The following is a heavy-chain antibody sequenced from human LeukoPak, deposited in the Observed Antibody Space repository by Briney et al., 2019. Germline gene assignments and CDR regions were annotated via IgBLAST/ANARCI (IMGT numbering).Heavy chain of an antibody. CDR3: ARDLRETTECELLRSDVPLYAFDI. V-gene: IGHV3-21*01. CDR1: GFTFSSYS. CDR2: ISSSSSYI. D-gene: IGHD1-26*01. J-gene: IGHJ3*02. Sequence: GGSLRLSCAASGFTFSSYSMNWVRQAPGKGLEWVSSISSSSSYIYYADSVKGRFTISRDNAKNSLYLQMNSLRAEDTAVYYCARDLRETTECELLRSDVPLYAFDIWGQGTMVTVSS.